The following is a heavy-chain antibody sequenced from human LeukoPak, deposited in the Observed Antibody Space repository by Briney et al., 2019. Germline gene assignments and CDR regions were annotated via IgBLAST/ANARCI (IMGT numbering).Heavy chain of an antibody. J-gene: IGHJ4*02. CDR3: AEDQQLEPFHY. CDR2: IRYDGGDI. Sequence: GGSLRLSCAASGFTFSSYGMHWVRHAPGKGLEWVAFIRYDGGDIFYADSVKGRFSISRDNSRNTVFLQMNSLRTDDTAMYYCAEDQQLEPFHYWGRGTLVTVSS. D-gene: IGHD1-1*01. V-gene: IGHV3-30*02. CDR1: GFTFSSYG.